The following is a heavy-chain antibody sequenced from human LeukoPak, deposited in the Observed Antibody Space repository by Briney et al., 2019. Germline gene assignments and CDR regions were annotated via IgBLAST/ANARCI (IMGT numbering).Heavy chain of an antibody. D-gene: IGHD2-15*01. CDR3: ASGGMYCSGGSCYRDY. CDR2: IIPIFGTA. CDR1: GGTFSSYA. J-gene: IGHJ4*02. V-gene: IGHV1-69*13. Sequence: SVKVSCKASGGTFSSYAISWVRQAPGQGLEWMGGIIPIFGTANYAQKFQGRVTITADESTSTAYMELSSLRSEDTAVYYCASGGMYCSGGSCYRDYWGQGTLVTVSS.